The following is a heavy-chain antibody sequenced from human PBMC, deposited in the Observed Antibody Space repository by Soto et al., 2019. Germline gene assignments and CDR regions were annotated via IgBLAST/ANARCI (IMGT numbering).Heavy chain of an antibody. CDR1: GFTFSSYA. CDR2: IGVGGAS. CDR3: GKNYSCDS. Sequence: EVQLLESGGGLVQPGGSLRLSCAASGFTFSSYAMSWVRQAPGRGLEWVSSIGVGGASYYADSVEGRFAISRDNSENTVILQMDSLRAEDTAVYYCGKNYSCDSWGQGTLVSVSS. V-gene: IGHV3-23*01. J-gene: IGHJ4*02.